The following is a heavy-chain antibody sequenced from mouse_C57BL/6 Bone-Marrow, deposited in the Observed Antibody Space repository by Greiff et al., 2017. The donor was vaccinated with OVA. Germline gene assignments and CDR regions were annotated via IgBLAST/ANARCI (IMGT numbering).Heavy chain of an antibody. D-gene: IGHD1-1*01. CDR1: GYAFSSSW. V-gene: IGHV1-82*01. CDR2: IYPGDGDT. J-gene: IGHJ2*01. CDR3: ARTDTTVVRSYYFDY. Sequence: QVQLKQSGPELVKPGASVKISCKASGYAFSSSWMNWVKQRPGKGPEWIGRIYPGDGDTNYNGKFKGKATLTADKSSSTAYMQLSSLTSEDSAVYFCARTDTTVVRSYYFDYWGQGTTLTVSS.